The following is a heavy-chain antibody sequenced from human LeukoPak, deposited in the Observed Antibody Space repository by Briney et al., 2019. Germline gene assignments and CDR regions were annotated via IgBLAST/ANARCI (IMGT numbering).Heavy chain of an antibody. CDR2: ISSSSSYI. CDR3: ASLVVSNQGGDYTFDY. Sequence: GGSLRLSCAASGFTFSSYSMNWVRQAPGKGLEWVSSISSSSSYIYYADSVKGRFTISRDNAKNSLYLQMNSLRAEDTAVYYCASLVVSNQGGDYTFDYWGQRTLVTVSS. J-gene: IGHJ4*02. V-gene: IGHV3-21*01. CDR1: GFTFSSYS. D-gene: IGHD3-22*01.